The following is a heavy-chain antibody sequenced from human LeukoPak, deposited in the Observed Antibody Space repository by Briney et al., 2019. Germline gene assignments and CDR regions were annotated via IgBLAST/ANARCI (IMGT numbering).Heavy chain of an antibody. J-gene: IGHJ4*02. CDR2: INQRRNT. CDR1: GGSFSGYS. D-gene: IGHD6-13*01. V-gene: IGHV4-34*01. Sequence: SEILSLTCVVYGGSFSGYSWSWIRQPPGKGLEWIGEINQRRNTNYNPSLKSRVTISIDTSKNQFSLKLSSVTAADTAVYYCAATYSSSWYSSYWYWGQGTLVTVSS. CDR3: AATYSSSWYSSYWY.